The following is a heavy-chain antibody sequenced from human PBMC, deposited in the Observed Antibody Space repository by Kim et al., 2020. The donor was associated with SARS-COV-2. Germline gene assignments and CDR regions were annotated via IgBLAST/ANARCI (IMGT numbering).Heavy chain of an antibody. CDR3: ARKAPTRLISVDY. J-gene: IGHJ4*02. D-gene: IGHD6-6*01. V-gene: IGHV7-4-1*02. Sequence: YAQGFTGRFVFSLDTSVSTAYLQISSLKAEDTAVYYCARKAPTRLISVDYWGQGTLVTVSS.